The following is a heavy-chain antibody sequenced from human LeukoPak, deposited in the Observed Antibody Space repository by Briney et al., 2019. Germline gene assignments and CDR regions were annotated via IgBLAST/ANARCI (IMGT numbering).Heavy chain of an antibody. J-gene: IGHJ2*01. CDR1: GGSFSGYY. Sequence: PSETLSLTCAVYGGSFSGYYWSWIRQPPGKGLEWIGEINHSGSTNYNPSLKSRVTISVDTSKNQFSLKLSSVTAADTAVYYCARVNFYDSSGRYWYFDLWGRGTLVTVSP. V-gene: IGHV4-34*01. CDR2: INHSGST. CDR3: ARVNFYDSSGRYWYFDL. D-gene: IGHD3-22*01.